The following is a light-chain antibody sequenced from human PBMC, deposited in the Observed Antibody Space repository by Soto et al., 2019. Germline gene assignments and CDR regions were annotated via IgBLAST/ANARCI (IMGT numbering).Light chain of an antibody. J-gene: IGKJ1*01. V-gene: IGKV3-20*01. CDR3: QQNGSSPT. Sequence: EIVLTQSTGTLSLSPGERATLSCRASQRVSSSYLAWYQQKPGPAPRLLIYGASSRATGIPDRFSGSGSGTDFTLTISRLEPEDFAVYYCQQNGSSPTFGQGTKVDIK. CDR1: QRVSSSY. CDR2: GAS.